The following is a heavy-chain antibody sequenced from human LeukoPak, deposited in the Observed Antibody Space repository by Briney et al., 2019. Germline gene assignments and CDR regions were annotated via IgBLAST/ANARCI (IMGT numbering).Heavy chain of an antibody. J-gene: IGHJ4*02. Sequence: PGGSLRLSCAASGFTCSSYWMHWVRQAPGKGLVWVSRINSDGSSTSYADSVKGRFTISRDNAKNTLYLQMNSLRAEDTAVYYCARVSIAARYFDYWGQGTLVTVSS. D-gene: IGHD6-6*01. CDR2: INSDGSST. CDR1: GFTCSSYW. V-gene: IGHV3-74*01. CDR3: ARVSIAARYFDY.